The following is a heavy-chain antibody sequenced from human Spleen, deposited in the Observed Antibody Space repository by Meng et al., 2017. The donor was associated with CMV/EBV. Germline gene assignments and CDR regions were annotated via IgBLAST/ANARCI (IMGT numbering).Heavy chain of an antibody. V-gene: IGHV3-48*04. D-gene: IGHD3-22*01. CDR1: GFTFSSYG. J-gene: IGHJ6*02. CDR3: ARSSGYFGSAYGIDV. CDR2: ISSSSTTR. Sequence: GGSLRLSCAASGFTFSSYGMNWVRQAPGKGLEWVSYISSSSTTRYYADSVEGRFTISRDDAKNSLYLQMNSLRAEDTAIYYCARSSGYFGSAYGIDVWGQGTTVTVSS.